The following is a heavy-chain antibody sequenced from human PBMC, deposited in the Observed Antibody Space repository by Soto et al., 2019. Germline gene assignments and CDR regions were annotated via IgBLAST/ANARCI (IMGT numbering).Heavy chain of an antibody. J-gene: IGHJ6*02. D-gene: IGHD3-3*01. Sequence: ASVKVSCKASGGTFSSYAISWVRQAPGQGLEWMGGIIPIFGTANYAQKFQGRVTITADESTSTAYMELSSLRSEDTAVYYCARNYDFWSGYLQTYYYGMDVWGQGTTVTVSS. CDR2: IIPIFGTA. CDR3: ARNYDFWSGYLQTYYYGMDV. CDR1: GGTFSSYA. V-gene: IGHV1-69*13.